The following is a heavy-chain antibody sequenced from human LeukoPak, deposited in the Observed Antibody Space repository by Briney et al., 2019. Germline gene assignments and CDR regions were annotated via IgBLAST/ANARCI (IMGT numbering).Heavy chain of an antibody. V-gene: IGHV3-7*01. CDR1: GFTFTNYW. Sequence: GGSLRLSCAASGFTFTNYWMSWVRQAPGKGLEWVPHIKQDENEKHYVDSVKGRFTISRDNAKNSLYLQMNSLRAEDTAVYYCARDPAYYYDSSGYYYWGQGTLVTVSS. CDR3: ARDPAYYYDSSGYYY. D-gene: IGHD3-22*01. CDR2: IKQDENEK. J-gene: IGHJ4*02.